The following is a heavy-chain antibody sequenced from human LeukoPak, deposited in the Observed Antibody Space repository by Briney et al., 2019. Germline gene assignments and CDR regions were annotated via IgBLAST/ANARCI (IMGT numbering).Heavy chain of an antibody. CDR3: AREVVATASAFDC. CDR1: GFSFSSFW. CDR2: IKDDGSVK. D-gene: IGHD2-21*01. J-gene: IGHJ4*02. V-gene: IGHV3-7*03. Sequence: GGSLRLSCTASGFSFSSFWMSWVRQAPGKGLEWVANIKDDGSVKNHVDSLKGRFSISRDNARNSLYLQISSLRAEDTAVYYCAREVVATASAFDCWGQGTLVTVSS.